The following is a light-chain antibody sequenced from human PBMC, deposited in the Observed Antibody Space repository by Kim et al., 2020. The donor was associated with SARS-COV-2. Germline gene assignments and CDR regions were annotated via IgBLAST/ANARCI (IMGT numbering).Light chain of an antibody. V-gene: IGKV1-5*03. CDR3: QQYNSYSYT. J-gene: IGKJ2*01. CDR1: QSISIW. Sequence: SASVGDRVTMTCRASQSISIWLACYQQKPGKAPKLLIYEASSLESGVSSRFSRSGSGTEFNLTIRSLQPDDFATYYCQQYNSYSYTFGQGTKLEI. CDR2: EAS.